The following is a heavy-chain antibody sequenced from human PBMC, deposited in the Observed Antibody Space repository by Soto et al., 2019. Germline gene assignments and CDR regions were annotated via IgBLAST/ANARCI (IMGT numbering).Heavy chain of an antibody. CDR3: ARAPASSGYHAFDY. CDR1: GFTFSSYG. J-gene: IGHJ4*02. Sequence: GGSLRLSCAASGFTFSSYGMHWVRQAPGKGLEWVAVIWYDGSNKYYADSVKGRFTISRDNTKNTLYLQMNSLRAEDTAVYYCARAPASSGYHAFDYWGQGTLVTVSS. V-gene: IGHV3-33*01. CDR2: IWYDGSNK. D-gene: IGHD3-22*01.